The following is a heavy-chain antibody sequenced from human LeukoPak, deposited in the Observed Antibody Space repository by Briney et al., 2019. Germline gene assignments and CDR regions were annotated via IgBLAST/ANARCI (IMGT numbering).Heavy chain of an antibody. D-gene: IGHD3-3*01. CDR1: GGSISSYY. V-gene: IGHV4-4*09. J-gene: IGHJ5*02. CDR2: IYNSGST. CDR3: ARGLDYDFSWFDP. Sequence: SETLSLTCTVSGGSISSYYWSWIRQPPGKGLEWIGYIYNSGSTNYNPSLKSRVTISVDTSKNQFSLKLSSVTPADTAVYYCARGLDYDFSWFDPWGQGTLVTVSS.